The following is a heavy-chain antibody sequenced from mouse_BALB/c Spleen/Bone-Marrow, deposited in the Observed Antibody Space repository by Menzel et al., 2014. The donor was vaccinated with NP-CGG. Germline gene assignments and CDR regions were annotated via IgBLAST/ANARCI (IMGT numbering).Heavy chain of an antibody. D-gene: IGHD2-1*01. CDR1: GFTFSDYY. CDR2: INDGGGYT. Sequence: EVQGVESGGGLVKPGGSLKLSCAVSGFTFSDYYMYWVRQNPEKRLEWVATINDGGGYTYYPDSVKGRFTISRDNAKNNLYLQMSSLKSEDTAMYYCARDGNFAMDYWGQGTSVTVSS. CDR3: ARDGNFAMDY. J-gene: IGHJ4*01. V-gene: IGHV5-4*02.